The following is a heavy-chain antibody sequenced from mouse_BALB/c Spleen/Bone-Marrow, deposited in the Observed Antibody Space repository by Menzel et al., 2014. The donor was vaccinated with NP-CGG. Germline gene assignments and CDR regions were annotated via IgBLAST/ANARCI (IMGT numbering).Heavy chain of an antibody. CDR2: IDPANGNT. V-gene: IGHV14-3*02. J-gene: IGHJ3*01. D-gene: IGHD2-4*01. Sequence: VQLQQSGAELVKPGASVKLSCTASGFNIKDTYMHWVKQRPEQGLEWIGRIDPANGNTKYDPKFQGKATITADTSSNXXXXQLSSLTSEDTAVYYCAVYDYEGFAYWGQGTLVTVSA. CDR1: GFNIKDTY. CDR3: AVYDYEGFAY.